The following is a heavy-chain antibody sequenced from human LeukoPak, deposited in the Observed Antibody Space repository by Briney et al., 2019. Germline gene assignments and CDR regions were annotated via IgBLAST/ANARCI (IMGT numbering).Heavy chain of an antibody. Sequence: TSETLSLTCTVSGGSIRSADYYWSWIRQPPGKGLEWIGSIYYSGSTYYNPSLKSRVTISVDTSKNQFSLKLSSVTAADTAVYYCARSSKGIEMATIRFDPWGQGTLATVSS. V-gene: IGHV4-39*01. J-gene: IGHJ5*02. CDR3: ARSSKGIEMATIRFDP. D-gene: IGHD5-24*01. CDR1: GGSIRSADYY. CDR2: IYYSGST.